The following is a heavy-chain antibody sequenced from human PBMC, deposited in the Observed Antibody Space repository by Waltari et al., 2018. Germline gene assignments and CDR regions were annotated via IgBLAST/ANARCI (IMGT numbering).Heavy chain of an antibody. CDR3: ARSNSGIAAAAY. Sequence: QVQLVQSGAEVKKPGSSVKVSCKASGGTFSSYAISWVRQAPGQGLEWMGRIIPILGIANYAQKCQGRVTITADKSTSTAYMELSSLRSEDTAVYYCARSNSGIAAAAYWGQGTLVTVSS. V-gene: IGHV1-69*04. CDR1: GGTFSSYA. CDR2: IIPILGIA. J-gene: IGHJ4*02. D-gene: IGHD6-13*01.